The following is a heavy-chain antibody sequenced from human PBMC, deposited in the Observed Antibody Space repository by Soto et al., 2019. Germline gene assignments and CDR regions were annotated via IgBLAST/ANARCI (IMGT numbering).Heavy chain of an antibody. D-gene: IGHD3-16*01. CDR1: GGSISSGGYY. V-gene: IGHV4-31*03. CDR2: IYYSGST. Sequence: SETLSLTCTVSGGSISSGGYYWSWIRQHPGKGLEWIGYIYYSGSTYYNPSLKSRVTISVDTSKNQFSLKLSSVTAADTAVYYCATIWGTHLDYWGQGTLVTVSS. J-gene: IGHJ4*02. CDR3: ATIWGTHLDY.